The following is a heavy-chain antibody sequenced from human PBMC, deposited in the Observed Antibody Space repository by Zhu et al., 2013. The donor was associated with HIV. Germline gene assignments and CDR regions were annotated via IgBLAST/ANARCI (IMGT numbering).Heavy chain of an antibody. Sequence: QVQLVQSGAEVKKPGASLKLSCRALRYTFNDHDIHWVRQAPGEGLEWMAWLNPKSGATKYAPRFQGRVTLTSATSISTAYMELRSLRSDDTAIYYCARGKGLEGFDYWGQGTLVTVSS. V-gene: IGHV1-2*02. CDR2: LNPKSGAT. CDR3: ARGKGLEGFDY. CDR1: RYTFNDHD. J-gene: IGHJ4*02. D-gene: IGHD3-3*01.